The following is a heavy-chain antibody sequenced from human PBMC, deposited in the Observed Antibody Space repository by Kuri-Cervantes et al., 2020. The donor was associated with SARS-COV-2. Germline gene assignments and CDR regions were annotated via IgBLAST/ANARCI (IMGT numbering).Heavy chain of an antibody. CDR3: ARDMGDRLLWFGELLY. V-gene: IGHV1-69*05. D-gene: IGHD3-10*01. Sequence: SVKVSCKASGGTFSSYAISWVRQAPGQGLEWMGGIIPIFGTANYAQKLQGRVTMTTDTSTSTAYMELRSLRSDDTAVYYCARDMGDRLLWFGELLYWGQGTLVTVSS. J-gene: IGHJ4*02. CDR1: GGTFSSYA. CDR2: IIPIFGTA.